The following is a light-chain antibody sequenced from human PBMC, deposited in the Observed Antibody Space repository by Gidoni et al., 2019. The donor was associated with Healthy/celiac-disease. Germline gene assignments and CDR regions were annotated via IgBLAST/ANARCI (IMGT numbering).Light chain of an antibody. V-gene: IGLV2-14*01. J-gene: IGLJ2*01. CDR2: DVS. CDR3: SSYTSSSTLE. Sequence: QSALPQPASVSGSPGQSITISCTGTSSDVGGYNYDSWYQQHPGKAPKLMIYDVSKRPSGVSKRVSGSKSGNTATLTISGLQAEDEADYYCSSYTSSSTLEFGGGTKLTVL. CDR1: SSDVGGYNY.